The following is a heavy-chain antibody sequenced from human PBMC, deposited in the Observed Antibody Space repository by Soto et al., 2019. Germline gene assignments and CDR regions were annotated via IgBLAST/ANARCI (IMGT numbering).Heavy chain of an antibody. D-gene: IGHD4-17*01. Sequence: GGSLRLSCAASGFTFSSYAMSWVRQAPGKGLEWVSAISGSGGSTYYADSVKGRFTISRDNSKYTLYLQMNSLRAEDTAVYYCAKPADYGDYNNWFDPWGQGTLVTVSS. J-gene: IGHJ5*02. CDR2: ISGSGGST. CDR3: AKPADYGDYNNWFDP. V-gene: IGHV3-23*01. CDR1: GFTFSSYA.